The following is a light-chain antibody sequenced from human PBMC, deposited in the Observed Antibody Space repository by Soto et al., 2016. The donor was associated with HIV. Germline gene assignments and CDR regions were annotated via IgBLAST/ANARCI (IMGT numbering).Light chain of an antibody. CDR3: QQLDDTLVT. CDR2: GAF. Sequence: DIQLTQSPSFLSASVGDRVTITCRASQGIGSHLAWYQQKPGKAPKLLIYGAFTLQSGVPSRFSGSGSGTEFTLTISSLQPEDFATYYCQQLDDTLVTFGQGTK. J-gene: IGKJ1*01. V-gene: IGKV1-9*01. CDR1: QGIGSH.